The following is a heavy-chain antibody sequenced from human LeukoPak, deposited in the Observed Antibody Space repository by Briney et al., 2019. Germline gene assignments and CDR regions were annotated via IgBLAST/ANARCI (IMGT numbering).Heavy chain of an antibody. V-gene: IGHV3-11*01. CDR1: GFTFSDYY. J-gene: IGHJ4*02. CDR2: ISRSDSSI. CDR3: ARDYYDSSGCIDY. D-gene: IGHD3-22*01. Sequence: GGSLRLSCAASGFTFSDYYMSWIRQAPGKGLEWVSYISRSDSSIYYADSVRGRFTISRDNAKNSLYLHMNSLRAEDTAVYYCARDYYDSSGCIDYWGQGTLVTVSS.